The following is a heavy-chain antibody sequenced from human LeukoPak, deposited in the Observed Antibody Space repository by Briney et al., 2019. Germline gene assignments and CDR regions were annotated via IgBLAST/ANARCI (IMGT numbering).Heavy chain of an antibody. Sequence: GGSLRLSCAASGFTFSSHTMNWVRQTPGKGLEWVSSISSSSSYIYYADSVKGRFTISRDNAKNSLYLRMNSLRAEDTAVYYCARNYDFWSGYFNSVDSWGQGTLVTVSS. CDR1: GFTFSSHT. J-gene: IGHJ5*01. D-gene: IGHD3-3*01. CDR3: ARNYDFWSGYFNSVDS. CDR2: ISSSSSYI. V-gene: IGHV3-21*01.